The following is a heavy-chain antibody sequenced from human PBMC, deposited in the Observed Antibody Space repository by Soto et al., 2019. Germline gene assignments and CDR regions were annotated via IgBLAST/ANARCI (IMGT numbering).Heavy chain of an antibody. V-gene: IGHV3-9*01. D-gene: IGHD2-2*01. CDR2: ISWNSGTK. J-gene: IGHJ4*02. CDR3: AKLGSSSWSPHYYFDY. CDR1: GFTFDEYA. Sequence: PGGSLRLSCAASGFTFDEYAMHWVRQAPGKGLEWVSGISWNSGTKDYADSVKGRFTISRDNAKTSLYLQMNSLRAEDTAIYYCAKLGSSSWSPHYYFDYWGQGTLVTVSS.